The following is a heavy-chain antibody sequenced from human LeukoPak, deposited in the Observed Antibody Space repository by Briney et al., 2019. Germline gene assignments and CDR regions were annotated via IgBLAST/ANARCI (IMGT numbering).Heavy chain of an antibody. V-gene: IGHV3-30-3*01. J-gene: IGHJ4*02. CDR3: ARDPPRIAVAGGPFDY. D-gene: IGHD6-19*01. CDR2: ISYDGSNK. CDR1: GLTFSSYA. Sequence: QPGRSLRLSCAASGLTFSSYAMHWVRQAPGKGLEWVAVISYDGSNKYYADSVKGRFTISRDNSKNTLYLQMNSLRAEDTAVYYCARDPPRIAVAGGPFDYWGQGTLVTVSS.